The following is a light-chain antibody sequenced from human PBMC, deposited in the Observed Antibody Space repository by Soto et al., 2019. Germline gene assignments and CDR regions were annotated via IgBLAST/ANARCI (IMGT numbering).Light chain of an antibody. CDR1: SSNIGAGYD. V-gene: IGLV1-40*01. CDR3: QSYDNSLSGSRV. J-gene: IGLJ1*01. Sequence: QSVLTQPPSVSGAPGQRVTISCTGSSSNIGAGYDVHWYQQLPGTAPKLLIYGNNNRPSGVPDRFSASKSGTSASLAITGLQADDEADYYCQSYDNSLSGSRVFGTGTKVTVL. CDR2: GNN.